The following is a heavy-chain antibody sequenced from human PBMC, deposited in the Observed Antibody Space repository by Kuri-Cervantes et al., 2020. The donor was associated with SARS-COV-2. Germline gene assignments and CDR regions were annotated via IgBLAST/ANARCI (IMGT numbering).Heavy chain of an antibody. CDR3: ARDLSDVDYDFWSGYLYGMDV. CDR2: ISTSGSTI. Sequence: LSCAASGFTFSDYYMSWIRQAPGKGLEWVSCISTSGSTIYYADSVKGRFTISRDNAKNSLYLQMNSLRAEDTAVYYCARDLSDVDYDFWSGYLYGMDVWGQGTTVTVSS. V-gene: IGHV3-11*04. D-gene: IGHD3-3*01. CDR1: GFTFSDYY. J-gene: IGHJ6*02.